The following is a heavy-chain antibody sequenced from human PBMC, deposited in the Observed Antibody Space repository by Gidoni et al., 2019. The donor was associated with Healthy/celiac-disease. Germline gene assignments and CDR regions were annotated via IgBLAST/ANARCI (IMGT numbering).Heavy chain of an antibody. Sequence: QVQLQESGPGLVKPSQTLSLTCPVSGGSISSGGYYWSWIRQHPGKGLEWIGYIYYSGSTYYNPSLKSRVTISVDTSKNQFSLKLSSVTAADTAVYYCARGWGQDYYYYGMDVWGQGTTVTVSS. CDR2: IYYSGST. CDR3: ARGWGQDYYYYGMDV. J-gene: IGHJ6*02. D-gene: IGHD3-16*01. V-gene: IGHV4-31*03. CDR1: GGSISSGGYY.